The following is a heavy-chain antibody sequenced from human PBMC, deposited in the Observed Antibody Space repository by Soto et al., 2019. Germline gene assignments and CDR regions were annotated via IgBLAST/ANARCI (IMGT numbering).Heavy chain of an antibody. CDR3: VKEEIVVVGGFDY. CDR2: INSDGSST. CDR1: GFTFSSYW. V-gene: IGHV3-74*01. D-gene: IGHD1-26*01. Sequence: PGGSLRLSCAASGFTFSSYWMHWVRQAPGKGLVWVSRINSDGSSTSYADSVKGRFTISRDNAKNSLYLQMNSLRAEDTAVYYCVKEEIVVVGGFDYWGQGTLVTVSS. J-gene: IGHJ4*02.